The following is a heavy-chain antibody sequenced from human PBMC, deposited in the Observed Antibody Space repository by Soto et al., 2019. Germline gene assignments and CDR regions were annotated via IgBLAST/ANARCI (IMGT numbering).Heavy chain of an antibody. CDR1: GFTFSSYA. CDR2: ISGSGGST. J-gene: IGHJ4*02. Sequence: GGSLRLSCAASGFTFSSYAMSWVRQAPGKGLEWVSAISGSGGSTYYADSVKGRFTISRDNSKNTLYLQMNSLRAEDTAVYYCAKSRPYCSSTSCYRGFDYWGQGTLVTVSS. CDR3: AKSRPYCSSTSCYRGFDY. V-gene: IGHV3-23*01. D-gene: IGHD2-2*02.